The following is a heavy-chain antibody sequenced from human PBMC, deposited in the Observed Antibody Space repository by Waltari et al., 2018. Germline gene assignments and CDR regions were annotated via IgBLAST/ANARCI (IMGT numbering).Heavy chain of an antibody. D-gene: IGHD6-25*01. Sequence: QAQLVQSGAEVKKPGASVKVSCKASGYTFTSYDINWVRQATGQGLEWMGWMKPNNGNTGYAQKFQCRVTITRNTSISTAYMELSSLRSEDTAVYYCARGKRRTDAFDIWGQGTMVTVSS. CDR1: GYTFTSYD. CDR3: ARGKRRTDAFDI. V-gene: IGHV1-8*03. CDR2: MKPNNGNT. J-gene: IGHJ3*02.